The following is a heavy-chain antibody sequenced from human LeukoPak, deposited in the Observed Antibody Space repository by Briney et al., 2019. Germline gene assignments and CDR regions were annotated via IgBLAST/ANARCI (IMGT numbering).Heavy chain of an antibody. D-gene: IGHD3-22*01. J-gene: IGHJ4*02. CDR1: GFTFSSYG. CDR2: ISGSGGRT. Sequence: GGTLRLSCAASGFTFSSYGMSWVRRAPGKGLEWVSAISGSGGRTYYADSVKGRFTISRDNSKNTLYLQMNSLRAEDTAVYYCAKDSAYSGYYSFDYWGQGTLVTVSS. V-gene: IGHV3-23*01. CDR3: AKDSAYSGYYSFDY.